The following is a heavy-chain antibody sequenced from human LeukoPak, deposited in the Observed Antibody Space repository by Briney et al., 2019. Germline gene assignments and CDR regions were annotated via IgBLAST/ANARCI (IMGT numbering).Heavy chain of an antibody. CDR2: SFFSGST. CDR3: ARGGLSSGWYG. Sequence: LSETLSLTCTVSGGSISSYYWSWIRRPPGKGLEWIGYSFFSGSTNYNPSLKSRVTISLDTSKNQFSLRLNSVTAADTAVYYCARGGLSSGWYGWGQGTLVTVSS. J-gene: IGHJ4*02. D-gene: IGHD6-19*01. CDR1: GGSISSYY. V-gene: IGHV4-59*01.